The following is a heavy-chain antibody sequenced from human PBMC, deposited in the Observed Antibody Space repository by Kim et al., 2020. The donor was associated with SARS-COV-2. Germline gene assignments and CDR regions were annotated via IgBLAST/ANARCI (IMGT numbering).Heavy chain of an antibody. Sequence: AASVKCRFTISRENAKNSLYLQMNSLRDEDTAVEYCARGGYSSRAFDYRGQGNLVTVSS. CDR3: ARGGYSSRAFDY. V-gene: IGHV3-48*02. J-gene: IGHJ4*02. D-gene: IGHD6-13*01.